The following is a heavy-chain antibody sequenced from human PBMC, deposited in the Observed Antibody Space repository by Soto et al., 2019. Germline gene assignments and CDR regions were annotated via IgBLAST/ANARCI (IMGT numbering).Heavy chain of an antibody. Sequence: PSETLSLTCAVSGYSISSSHWWGWIRQPPGKGLEWIGYIYYSGSTNYNPSLKSRVTISVDTSKNQFSLKLSSVTAADTAVYYCARDSTLSPVYYYGMDVWGQGTTVTVSS. CDR1: GYSISSSHW. V-gene: IGHV4-28*03. CDR2: IYYSGST. D-gene: IGHD3-16*01. J-gene: IGHJ6*02. CDR3: ARDSTLSPVYYYGMDV.